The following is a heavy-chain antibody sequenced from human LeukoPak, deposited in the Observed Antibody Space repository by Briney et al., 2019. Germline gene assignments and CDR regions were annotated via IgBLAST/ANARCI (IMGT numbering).Heavy chain of an antibody. CDR3: ARRLSGVTGYTYGRGIDY. Sequence: GGSLRLSCAASGFTFSSYWMSWVRQPPGKGLEWVANIKKDGSEKYTVDSVRGGVTISRDNAKTTLYLQMNTLKAEDTAVYYCARRLSGVTGYTYGRGIDYWGQGTLVTVSS. CDR2: IKKDGSEK. CDR1: GFTFSSYW. V-gene: IGHV3-7*01. D-gene: IGHD5-18*01. J-gene: IGHJ4*02.